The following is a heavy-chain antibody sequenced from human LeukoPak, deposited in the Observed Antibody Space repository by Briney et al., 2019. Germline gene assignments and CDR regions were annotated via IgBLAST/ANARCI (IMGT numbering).Heavy chain of an antibody. V-gene: IGHV4-39*02. CDR1: GGSISSSSFY. CDR3: ARDQGVPGIAAAGYYFDY. D-gene: IGHD6-13*01. CDR2: IYYSGNT. J-gene: IGHJ4*02. Sequence: SETLSLTXTVSGGSISSSSFYWGWIRQPPGKGLQWIGTIYYSGNTYYNPSLKSRVTISVDTSKNQFSLNLKSVTAADTAVYYCARDQGVPGIAAAGYYFDYWGQGTLVTVSS.